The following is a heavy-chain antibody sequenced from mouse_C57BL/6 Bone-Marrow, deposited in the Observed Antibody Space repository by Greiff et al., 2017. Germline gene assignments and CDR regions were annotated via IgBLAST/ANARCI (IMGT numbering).Heavy chain of an antibody. CDR1: GFTFSSYA. CDR2: ISDGGSYT. Sequence: EVKLVESGGGLVKPGGSLKLSCAASGFTFSSYAMSWVRQTPEKRLEWVATISDGGSYTYYPDNVKGRFPISRDNAKNNLYLQMSHLKSEDTAMYYCARDEGKAYWGQGTLVTVSA. V-gene: IGHV5-4*01. J-gene: IGHJ3*01. CDR3: ARDEGKAY.